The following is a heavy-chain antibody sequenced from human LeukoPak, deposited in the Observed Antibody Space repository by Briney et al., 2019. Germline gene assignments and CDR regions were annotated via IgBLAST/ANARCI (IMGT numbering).Heavy chain of an antibody. CDR1: GGSINSNSHH. Sequence: SETLSLTCSVSGGSINSNSHHWDWIRQAPGKGLEWIGNIYYSGATSYNPSLKSRVTISVDTSKNQFSLRLSSVTAADTAVYYCARRGDILTDYAFDYWGQGTLVTVSS. CDR2: IYYSGAT. V-gene: IGHV4-39*01. CDR3: ARRGDILTDYAFDY. D-gene: IGHD3-9*01. J-gene: IGHJ4*02.